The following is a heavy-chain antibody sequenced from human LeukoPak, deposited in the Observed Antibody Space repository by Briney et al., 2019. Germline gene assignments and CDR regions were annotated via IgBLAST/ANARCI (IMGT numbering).Heavy chain of an antibody. CDR3: ATGDFYDFWSVYRFDY. D-gene: IGHD3-3*01. CDR1: GYTFTGYY. Sequence: ASVKVSCKASGYTFTGYYMHWVRQAPGQGLEWMGWINPNSGGTNYAQKFQGRVTMTRDTSISTAYMELSRLRSDDTAVYYCATGDFYDFWSVYRFDYWGQGTLVTVSS. J-gene: IGHJ4*02. V-gene: IGHV1-2*02. CDR2: INPNSGGT.